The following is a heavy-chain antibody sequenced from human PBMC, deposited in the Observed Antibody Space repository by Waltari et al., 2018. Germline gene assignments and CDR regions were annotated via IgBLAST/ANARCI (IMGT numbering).Heavy chain of an antibody. V-gene: IGHV4-31*03. CDR2: VYYDGES. D-gene: IGHD6-19*01. J-gene: IGHJ4*02. Sequence: QVHLQESAPGLVKPSETLSLPCTVAGASLTTGGFYWGWVRQRPGKGLEWIEYVYYDGESFYSPSLTSRIVISLDKTKNQFSLNLGSVTAADTATYFCVRAAAGAASPFDYWGKGTLVTVSS. CDR3: VRAAAGAASPFDY. CDR1: GASLTTGGFY.